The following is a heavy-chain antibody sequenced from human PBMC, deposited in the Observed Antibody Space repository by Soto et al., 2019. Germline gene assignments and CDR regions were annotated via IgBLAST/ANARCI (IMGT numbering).Heavy chain of an antibody. CDR1: GFTFSSYA. CDR2: ISYDGSNK. V-gene: IGHV3-30-3*01. D-gene: IGHD6-19*01. CDR3: ARDKGRIAVAAYGMDV. J-gene: IGHJ6*02. Sequence: GGSLRLSCAASGFTFSSYAMHWVRQAPGKGLEWVAVISYDGSNKYYADSVKGRFTISRDNSKNTLYLQMNSLRAEDTAVYYCARDKGRIAVAAYGMDVWGQGXTVTVSS.